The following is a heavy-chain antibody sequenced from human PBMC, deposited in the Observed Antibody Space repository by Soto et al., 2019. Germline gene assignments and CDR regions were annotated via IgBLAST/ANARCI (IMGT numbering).Heavy chain of an antibody. Sequence: PGGSLRLSCAASGFTFSSYSMNWVRQAPGKGLEWVSSISSSSSYIYYADSVKGRFTISRDNAKNSLYLQMNSLRAEDTAVYYCARAYTYYYDSSGYSLTPYYWGQGTLVTVSS. J-gene: IGHJ4*02. V-gene: IGHV3-21*01. CDR1: GFTFSSYS. CDR2: ISSSSSYI. D-gene: IGHD3-22*01. CDR3: ARAYTYYYDSSGYSLTPYY.